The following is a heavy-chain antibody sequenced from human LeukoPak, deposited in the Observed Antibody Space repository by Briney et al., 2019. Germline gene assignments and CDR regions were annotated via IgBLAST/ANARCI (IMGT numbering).Heavy chain of an antibody. CDR2: IYGSDDKT. CDR3: AKTQGYYDA. J-gene: IGHJ5*02. V-gene: IGHV3-23*01. CDR1: GFTFSNYA. Sequence: PGGSLRLSCVASGFTFSNYAMSWVRQAPGKGLELVSGIYGSDDKTVYGDAVKGRFTISRDNSRNTLYLQMNSLRDDDTAVYYCAKTQGYYDAWGQGALVTVSS. D-gene: IGHD2-15*01.